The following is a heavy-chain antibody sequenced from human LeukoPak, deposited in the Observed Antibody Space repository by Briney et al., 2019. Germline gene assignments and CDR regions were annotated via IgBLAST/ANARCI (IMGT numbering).Heavy chain of an antibody. CDR2: IYYSGST. J-gene: IGHJ4*02. V-gene: IGHV4-59*01. D-gene: IGHD6-19*01. CDR3: ARFVYSSGCLDY. CDR1: GGSISSYY. Sequence: SETLSLTCTVSGGSISSYYWSWIRQPPGKGLEWIGYIYYSGSTNYNPSLKSRVTISVDTSKNQFSLKLSSVTAADTAVYYCARFVYSSGCLDYWGQGTLVTVSS.